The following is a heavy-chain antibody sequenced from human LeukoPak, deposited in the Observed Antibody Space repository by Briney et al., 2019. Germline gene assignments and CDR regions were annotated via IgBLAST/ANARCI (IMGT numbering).Heavy chain of an antibody. CDR1: GYTLTELS. Sequence: ASVKVSCKVSGYTLTELSMHWVRQAPGQGREWMGGFDPEDGETIYAQKFQGRVTMTEDTATDTAYMELSSLRSEDTAVYYCARSSTFDYGSGSYYFVWQRVYGMDVWGQGTTVTVSS. V-gene: IGHV1-24*01. J-gene: IGHJ6*02. CDR2: FDPEDGET. D-gene: IGHD3-10*01. CDR3: ARSSTFDYGSGSYYFVWQRVYGMDV.